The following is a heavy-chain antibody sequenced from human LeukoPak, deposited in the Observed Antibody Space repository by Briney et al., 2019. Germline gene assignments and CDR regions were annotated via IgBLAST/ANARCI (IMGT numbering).Heavy chain of an antibody. CDR1: GGSISSYY. D-gene: IGHD3-3*01. J-gene: IGHJ4*02. Sequence: SETLSLTCTVSGGSISSYYWSWIRQPPGKGLEWIGYIYTSGSTNYNPSLKSRVTISVDTSKNQFSLKLSSVTAADTAVYYCARECYDFWSDLYYFDYWGQGTLVTVSS. V-gene: IGHV4-4*09. CDR3: ARECYDFWSDLYYFDY. CDR2: IYTSGST.